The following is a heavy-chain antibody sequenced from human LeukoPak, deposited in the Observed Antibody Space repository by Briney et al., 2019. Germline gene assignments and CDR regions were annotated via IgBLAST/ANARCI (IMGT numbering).Heavy chain of an antibody. D-gene: IGHD2-2*01. V-gene: IGHV3-48*03. CDR1: GFTFKTYD. Sequence: GGSLRLSCAASGFTFKTYDMNWVRQAPGKGLEWISYISNSGTVTYYADSVKGRFTISRDNAKNSLYLQLNSLRAEDTAVYYCARLRGYCSSSSCYGAEDYWGQGTLVTVSS. J-gene: IGHJ4*02. CDR3: ARLRGYCSSSSCYGAEDY. CDR2: ISNSGTVT.